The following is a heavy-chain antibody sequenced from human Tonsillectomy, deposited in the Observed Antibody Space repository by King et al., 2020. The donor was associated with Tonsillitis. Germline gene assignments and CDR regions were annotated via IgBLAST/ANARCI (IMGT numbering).Heavy chain of an antibody. D-gene: IGHD3-16*01. CDR2: INHSGST. J-gene: IGHJ3*02. CDR1: GGSFSGYY. V-gene: IGHV4-34*01. Sequence: VQLQQWGAGLLKPSETLSLTCAVYGGSFSGYYWSWIRQSPGKGLEWIGEINHSGSTNYNPSLKSRVTISVDTSKNHFSLKQSSVTAADTAVYYCARGGYTYAYRNDAFDIWGQGPMVTVSS. CDR3: ARGGYTYAYRNDAFDI.